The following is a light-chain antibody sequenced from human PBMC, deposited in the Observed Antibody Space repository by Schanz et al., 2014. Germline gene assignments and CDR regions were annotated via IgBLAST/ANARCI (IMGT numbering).Light chain of an antibody. CDR2: DVS. V-gene: IGLV2-14*03. Sequence: QSALTQPASVSGSPGQSITISCTGTSSDVGGYNYVSWYQHHPGKAPKLMIYDVSNRPSGVSNRFSGSKSGNTASLTISGLQAEDEADYYCSSYTITTTWVFGGGTKLTVL. CDR1: SSDVGGYNY. CDR3: SSYTITTTWV. J-gene: IGLJ3*02.